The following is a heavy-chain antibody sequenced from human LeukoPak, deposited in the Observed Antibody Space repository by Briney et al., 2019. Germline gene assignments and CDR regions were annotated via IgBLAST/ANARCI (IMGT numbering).Heavy chain of an antibody. J-gene: IGHJ4*02. D-gene: IGHD3-16*01. CDR1: GFTFSSYA. Sequence: GGSLRLSCAASGFTFSSYAMSWVRQASGKGLEWVSAISGSGGTTYYADSVKGRFTISRDNSKNTLYLQMNSLRAEDTAVYYCTKARGSIMISAADYWGQGTLVTVSS. CDR2: ISGSGGTT. CDR3: TKARGSIMISAADY. V-gene: IGHV3-23*01.